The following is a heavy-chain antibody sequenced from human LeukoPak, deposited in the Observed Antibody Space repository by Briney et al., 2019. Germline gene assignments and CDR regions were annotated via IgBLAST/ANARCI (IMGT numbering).Heavy chain of an antibody. CDR2: IYYSGST. J-gene: IGHJ6*02. CDR1: GGSISSYY. D-gene: IGHD1-1*01. V-gene: IGHV4-59*01. Sequence: SETLSLTCTVSGGSISSYYWSWIRQPPGKGLEWIGYIYYSGSTNYNPSLKGRVTISVDTSKNQFSLKLSSVTAADTAVYYCARGLDDYYYGMDVWGQGTTVIVSS. CDR3: ARGLDDYYYGMDV.